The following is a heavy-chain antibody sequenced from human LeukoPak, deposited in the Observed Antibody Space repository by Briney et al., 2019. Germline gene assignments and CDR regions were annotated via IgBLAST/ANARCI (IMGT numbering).Heavy chain of an antibody. Sequence: GGSLRLSCAASGFTFSSYGMHWVRQAPGKGLEWVAVIWYDGSNKYYADSVKGRFTISRDNSKNTLYLQMNSLRAEDTAVYYCAKNGLDQQLAPDYFDYWGQGNLVTVSS. J-gene: IGHJ4*02. D-gene: IGHD6-13*01. CDR2: IWYDGSNK. CDR1: GFTFSSYG. CDR3: AKNGLDQQLAPDYFDY. V-gene: IGHV3-33*06.